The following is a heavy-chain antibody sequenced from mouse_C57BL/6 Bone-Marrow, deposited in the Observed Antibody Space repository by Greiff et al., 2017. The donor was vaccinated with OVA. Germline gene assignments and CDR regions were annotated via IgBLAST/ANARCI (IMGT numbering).Heavy chain of an antibody. CDR3: TTFITTVVAPDY. CDR1: GFNIKDDY. CDR2: IDPENGDT. Sequence: VQLQQSGAELVRPGASVKLSCTASGFNIKDDYMHWVKQRPEQGLEWIGWIDPENGDTEYASKFQGKATITADTSSNTAYLQLSSLTSEDTAVYYCTTFITTVVAPDYRGQGTTLTVSS. D-gene: IGHD1-1*01. V-gene: IGHV14-4*01. J-gene: IGHJ2*01.